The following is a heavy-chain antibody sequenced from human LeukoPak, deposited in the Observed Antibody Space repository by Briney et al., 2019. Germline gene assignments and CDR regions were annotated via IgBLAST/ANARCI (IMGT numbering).Heavy chain of an antibody. V-gene: IGHV4-59*01. D-gene: IGHD3-9*01. CDR3: AGELGNDMLTGYYYDAFDI. CDR1: GGSISSYY. CDR2: IYYSGST. Sequence: SETLSLTCTVSGGSISSYYWSWIRQPPGKGLEWIGYIYYSGSTNYNPSLKSRVTISVDTSKNQFSLKLSSVTAADTGVYYCAGELGNDMLTGYYYDAFDIWGQGTMVTVSS. J-gene: IGHJ3*02.